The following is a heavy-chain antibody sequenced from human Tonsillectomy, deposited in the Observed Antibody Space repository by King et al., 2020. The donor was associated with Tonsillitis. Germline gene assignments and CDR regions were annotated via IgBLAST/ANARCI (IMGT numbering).Heavy chain of an antibody. CDR1: GFTFSDHW. Sequence: VQLVESGGGLVQPGGSLRLSCAASGFTFSDHWIHWVRQPPGKGLVWVSLINNDGSHTEYADSVKGRFTIPRDNAKNTLYLQMNNLRAEDTAVYYSVRDTEQLPYFYYMDVWGKGSTVTVSS. J-gene: IGHJ6*03. CDR2: INNDGSHT. V-gene: IGHV3-74*03. CDR3: VRDTEQLPYFYYMDV. D-gene: IGHD4-23*01.